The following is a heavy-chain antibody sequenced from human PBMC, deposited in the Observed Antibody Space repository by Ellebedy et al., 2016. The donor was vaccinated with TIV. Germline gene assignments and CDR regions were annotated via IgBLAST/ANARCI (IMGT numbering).Heavy chain of an antibody. CDR2: VNPDSGRT. CDR1: GFTLTAYY. V-gene: IGHV1-2*02. Sequence: ASVKVSCXASGFTLTAYYMHWMRQAPGQGPEWMGWVNPDSGRTHYAQEFQGRVTMTRDTSISTVYMELTRVTSDDTAVYYCARPSYFSGGYFFDYWGQGTLITVSS. D-gene: IGHD3-10*01. CDR3: ARPSYFSGGYFFDY. J-gene: IGHJ4*02.